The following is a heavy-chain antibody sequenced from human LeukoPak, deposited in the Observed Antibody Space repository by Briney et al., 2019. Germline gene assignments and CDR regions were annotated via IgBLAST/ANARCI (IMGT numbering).Heavy chain of an antibody. D-gene: IGHD3-3*01. CDR1: GGSISSYY. J-gene: IGHJ4*02. CDR2: INHSGST. CDR3: ARGKRTYYDFWSGYYPFDY. V-gene: IGHV4-34*01. Sequence: SETLSLTCAVYGGSISSYYWSWIRQPPGKGLEWIGEINHSGSTNYNPSLKSRVTISVDTSKNQFSLKLSSVTAADTAVYYCARGKRTYYDFWSGYYPFDYWGQGTLVTVSS.